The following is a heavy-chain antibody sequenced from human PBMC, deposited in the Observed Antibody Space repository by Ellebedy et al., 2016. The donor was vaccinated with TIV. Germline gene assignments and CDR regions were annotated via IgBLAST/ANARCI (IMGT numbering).Heavy chain of an antibody. J-gene: IGHJ4*02. D-gene: IGHD3-22*01. CDR2: ISYDGSNK. V-gene: IGHV3-30*19. CDR1: GFTFSSYG. CDR3: ARDNPVTTFMIVVGAPGY. Sequence: PGGSLRLSCAASGFTFSSYGMHWVRQAPGKGLEWVAVISYDGSNKYYADSVKGRFTISRDNSKNTLYLQMNSLRAEDTAVYYCARDNPVTTFMIVVGAPGYWGQGTLVTVSS.